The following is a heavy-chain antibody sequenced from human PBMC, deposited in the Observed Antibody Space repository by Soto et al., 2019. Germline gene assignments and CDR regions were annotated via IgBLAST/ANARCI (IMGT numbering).Heavy chain of an antibody. Sequence: XETLSLTHPVSGFSISSSSYYWGWIRQPRGKGLEWIGIIYYSGSTYYNPSLKSRVTISVDTSKNQFSLKLSSVTAADTAVYYCARHNTSGSWRYYYYYYGMDVWGQGTTVTVSS. J-gene: IGHJ6*02. CDR1: GFSISSSSYY. CDR3: ARHNTSGSWRYYYYYYGMDV. V-gene: IGHV4-39*01. CDR2: IYYSGST. D-gene: IGHD6-13*01.